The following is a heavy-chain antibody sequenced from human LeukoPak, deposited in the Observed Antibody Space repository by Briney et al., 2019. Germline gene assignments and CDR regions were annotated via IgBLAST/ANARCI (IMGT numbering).Heavy chain of an antibody. CDR2: ISCGKGET. D-gene: IGHD2-2*01. CDR1: GYTFTRYA. V-gene: IGHV1-3*01. Sequence: SVMVSCKTSGYTFTRYAIHWVRQAPGQGLEWMGWISCGKGETKYSQKFQDRVTITRDTSASTAYMELSSLRSEDTAVYYCARDNGYQLLWWWGQGTLVTVSS. J-gene: IGHJ4*02. CDR3: ARDNGYQLLWW.